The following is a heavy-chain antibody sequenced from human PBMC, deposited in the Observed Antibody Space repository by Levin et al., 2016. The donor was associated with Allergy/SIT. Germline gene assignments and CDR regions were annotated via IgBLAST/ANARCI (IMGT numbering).Heavy chain of an antibody. V-gene: IGHV3-74*01. CDR1: GFTFSSYW. CDR2: INSDGSST. D-gene: IGHD6-13*01. CDR3: ARVVRGHYYYMDV. Sequence: GESLKISCAASGFTFSSYWMHWVRQAPGKGLVWVSRINSDGSSTSYVDSVKGRFTISRDNAKNTLYLQMNSLRAEDTAVYYCARVVRGHYYYMDVWGKGTTVTVSS. J-gene: IGHJ6*03.